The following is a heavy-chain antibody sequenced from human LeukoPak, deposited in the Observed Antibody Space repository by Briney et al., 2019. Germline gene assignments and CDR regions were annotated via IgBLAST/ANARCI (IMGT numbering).Heavy chain of an antibody. Sequence: PGGSLRLSCAASGFTFSTYGMHWVRQAPGKGLEWVAVISYDGSNKYYADSVKGRFTISRDNAKNTLLLQMNSLRAEDTAVYYCVRDGVGAPPFDYWGQGVLVTVSS. CDR2: ISYDGSNK. V-gene: IGHV3-30*03. CDR3: VRDGVGAPPFDY. J-gene: IGHJ4*02. CDR1: GFTFSTYG. D-gene: IGHD1-26*01.